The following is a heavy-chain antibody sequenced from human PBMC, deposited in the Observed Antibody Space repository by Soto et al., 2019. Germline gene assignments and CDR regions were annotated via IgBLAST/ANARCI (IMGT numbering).Heavy chain of an antibody. CDR2: IRSKAYGGTT. Sequence: GGSLRLSCTASGFTFGDYAMSWFRQAPGKGLEWVGFIRSKAYGGTTEYAASVKGRFTISRDDSKSIAYLQMNSLKTEDTAVYYCTRDPNVSTGYKSPLFDYWGQGTLVTVSS. D-gene: IGHD3-9*01. V-gene: IGHV3-49*03. CDR3: TRDPNVSTGYKSPLFDY. CDR1: GFTFGDYA. J-gene: IGHJ4*02.